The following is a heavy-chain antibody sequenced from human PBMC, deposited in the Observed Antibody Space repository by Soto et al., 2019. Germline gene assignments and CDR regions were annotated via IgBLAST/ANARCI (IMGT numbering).Heavy chain of an antibody. CDR3: AKLPRIFTLDY. V-gene: IGHV3-23*01. CDR2: LSGNGAGT. J-gene: IGHJ4*02. D-gene: IGHD3-9*01. Sequence: PGGSLRLSCAASGFTFKSYAMSWVRQAPGKGLEWVSTLSGNGAGTFYADSVKGRFTISRDNSKNTLYLQMNSLRAEDTAIYYCAKLPRIFTLDYWGQGTLVTVSS. CDR1: GFTFKSYA.